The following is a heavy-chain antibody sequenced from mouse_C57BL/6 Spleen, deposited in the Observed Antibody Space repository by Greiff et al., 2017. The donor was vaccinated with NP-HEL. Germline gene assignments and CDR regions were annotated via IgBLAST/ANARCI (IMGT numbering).Heavy chain of an antibody. D-gene: IGHD4-1*01. J-gene: IGHJ2*01. CDR1: GFTFSDYY. Sequence: EVMLVESEGGLVQPGSSMKLSCTASGFTFSDYYMAWVRQVPEKGLEWVANINYDGSSTYYLDSLKSRFIISRDNAKNILYLQMSSLKSEDTATYYCARDVTGTGGNFDYWGQGTTLTVSS. CDR2: INYDGSST. CDR3: ARDVTGTGGNFDY. V-gene: IGHV5-16*01.